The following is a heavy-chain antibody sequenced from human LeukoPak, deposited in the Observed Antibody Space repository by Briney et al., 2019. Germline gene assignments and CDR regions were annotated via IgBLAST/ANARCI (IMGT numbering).Heavy chain of an antibody. J-gene: IGHJ6*02. CDR1: GYTFTGYY. CDR3: TRGHCSYINCYEDYYYGMDV. D-gene: IGHD2-2*01. V-gene: IGHV1-2*02. CDR2: INPNTGAT. Sequence: GASVKVSCKASGYTFTGYYMHWVRQAPGQGLEWMGWINPNTGATDIAQKFQGRVTMTRDTSISAAYMELSRLRSDDTAVYYCTRGHCSYINCYEDYYYGMDVWGQGTTVTVSS.